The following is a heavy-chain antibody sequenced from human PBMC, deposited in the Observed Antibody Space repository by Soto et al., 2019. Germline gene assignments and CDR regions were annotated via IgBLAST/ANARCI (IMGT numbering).Heavy chain of an antibody. V-gene: IGHV3-30-3*01. Sequence: GGSLRLSCAASGFTFSSYAMHWVRQAPGKGLEWVAVISYDGSNKYYADSVKGRFTISRDNSKNTLYLQMNSLRAEDTAVYYCTHRRYYYDSSGLDYWGQGTLVTVS. J-gene: IGHJ4*02. CDR3: THRRYYYDSSGLDY. D-gene: IGHD3-22*01. CDR2: ISYDGSNK. CDR1: GFTFSSYA.